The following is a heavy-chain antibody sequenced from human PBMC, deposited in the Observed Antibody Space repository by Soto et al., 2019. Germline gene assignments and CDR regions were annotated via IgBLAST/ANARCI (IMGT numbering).Heavy chain of an antibody. Sequence: EVQLVESGGGLVQPGGSLRLSCAASGFTFSTNWMHWVRQVAGKGLIWVSRINEDGRITDYADSAKGRFTISRDNAKNTLYLQMNSLRAEDTAVYYCARDIGGVGSHWGKGTLVTVAS. J-gene: IGHJ4*02. V-gene: IGHV3-74*01. D-gene: IGHD3-10*01. CDR2: INEDGRIT. CDR1: GFTFSTNW. CDR3: ARDIGGVGSH.